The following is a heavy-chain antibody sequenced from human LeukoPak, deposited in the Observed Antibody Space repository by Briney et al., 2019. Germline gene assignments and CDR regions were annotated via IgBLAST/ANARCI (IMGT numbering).Heavy chain of an antibody. D-gene: IGHD1-26*01. V-gene: IGHV1-46*01. J-gene: IGHJ6*02. CDR1: GYTFTNYY. CDR2: INPSGGST. CDR3: AREGSVGATWYYYYGMDV. Sequence: GASVKVSCKASGYTFTNYYMHWVRQAPGQGLEWMGMINPSGGSTTYAQKFQGRVTITADESTSTAYMELSSLRSEDTAVYYCAREGSVGATWYYYYGMDVWGQGTTVTVSS.